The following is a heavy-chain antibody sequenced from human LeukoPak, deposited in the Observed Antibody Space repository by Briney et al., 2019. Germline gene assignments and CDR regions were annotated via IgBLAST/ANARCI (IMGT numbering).Heavy chain of an antibody. Sequence: SETLSLTCSVAGCSISSSSYYWRWIGQPPGKRLEWIGSIYYSGCTYYNPSLKSRVTISVDTSKNQFSLKLSSVTAADTAVYYCARGLRHYGSGSYYRYYYYYMDVWGKGTTVTVSS. J-gene: IGHJ6*03. D-gene: IGHD3-10*01. CDR1: GCSISSSSYY. CDR3: ARGLRHYGSGSYYRYYYYYMDV. V-gene: IGHV4-39*07. CDR2: IYYSGCT.